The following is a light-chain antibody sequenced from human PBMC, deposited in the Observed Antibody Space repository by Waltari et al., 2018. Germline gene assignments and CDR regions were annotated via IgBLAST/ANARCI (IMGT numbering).Light chain of an antibody. CDR2: DVS. Sequence: QAALTQPHSVSGSPGQSVTISCTGTNSDIGGYKYVYWYQQHPGKAPKSMLYDVSKRPSGVSDRFSGSKSGKTASLTISGLQAEDEADYYCSSYAGSNTWVFGGGTRLTVL. V-gene: IGLV2-11*01. J-gene: IGLJ3*02. CDR1: NSDIGGYKY. CDR3: SSYAGSNTWV.